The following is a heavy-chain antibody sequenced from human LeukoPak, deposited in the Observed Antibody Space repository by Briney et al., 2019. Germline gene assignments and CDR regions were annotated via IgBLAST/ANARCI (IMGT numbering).Heavy chain of an antibody. CDR1: GFPFSTYS. V-gene: IGHV3-21*01. Sequence: GGSLRLSCAGSGFPFSTYSMNWVRPAPGKGLEWGSSIISSSRYIYYADSVKGRFTISRDKAKKSLYLQMNSLRAEDTAVYYCARDPQYCSGGSCYSFDYWGQGTLVTVSS. CDR2: IISSSRYI. CDR3: ARDPQYCSGGSCYSFDY. J-gene: IGHJ4*02. D-gene: IGHD2-15*01.